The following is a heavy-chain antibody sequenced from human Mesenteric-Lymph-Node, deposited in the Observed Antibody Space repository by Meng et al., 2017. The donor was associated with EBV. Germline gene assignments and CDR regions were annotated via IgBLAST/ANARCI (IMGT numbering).Heavy chain of an antibody. CDR2: INYRGST. CDR3: ARGVNPAY. D-gene: IGHD2-2*01. V-gene: IGHV4-34*01. J-gene: IGHJ4*02. CDR1: GGYLGGNY. Sequence: GLLQKWGGGMVKASENLFGTWTVQGGYLGGNYWTWISQPPGKGLEWVGEINYRGSTNYNPSLKSRVTISVDTSKSQLYLKLSSVTAAETAVYYCARGVNPAYWGQGTLVTVSS.